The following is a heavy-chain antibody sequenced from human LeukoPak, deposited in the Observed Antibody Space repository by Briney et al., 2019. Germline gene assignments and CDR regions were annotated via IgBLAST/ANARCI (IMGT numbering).Heavy chain of an antibody. Sequence: GGSLRLSCAASGFSFSGYGMHWVRQPPGKGLEWVSFTRNDGDNNYYTDSVKGRFTISRDNSKNTLYLQMNNLRVEDTAVYYCAKDGPQLDYWGQGTLVTVSS. CDR2: TRNDGDNN. V-gene: IGHV3-30*02. CDR1: GFSFSGYG. J-gene: IGHJ4*02. CDR3: AKDGPQLDY.